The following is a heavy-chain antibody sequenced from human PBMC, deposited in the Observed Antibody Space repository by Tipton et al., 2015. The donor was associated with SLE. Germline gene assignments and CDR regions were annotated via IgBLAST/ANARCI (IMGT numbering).Heavy chain of an antibody. CDR3: AREGEYYYDNSGRDAFDI. CDR1: GGSIISSSYY. V-gene: IGHV4-39*07. J-gene: IGHJ3*02. D-gene: IGHD3-22*01. Sequence: TLSLTCTVSGGSIISSSYYWGWIRQPPGKGLEWIGSIYYSGSTYYNPSLKSRVTISVDTSKNQFSLKLSSVTAADTAVYYCAREGEYYYDNSGRDAFDIWGQGTMVTVSS. CDR2: IYYSGST.